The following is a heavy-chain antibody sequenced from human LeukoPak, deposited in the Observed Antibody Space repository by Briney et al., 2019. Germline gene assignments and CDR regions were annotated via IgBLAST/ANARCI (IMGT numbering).Heavy chain of an antibody. D-gene: IGHD3-10*01. CDR2: IYSGGST. Sequence: GGSLRLSCIASGFTVSSNYMTWVRQAPGKGLEWVSIIYSGGSTYYADSVKGRFTISRDNSKNTLYLQMNSLRAEDTAVYYCARGGAMIRGVFDYWGQGTLVTVST. CDR3: ARGGAMIRGVFDY. V-gene: IGHV3-66*01. J-gene: IGHJ4*02. CDR1: GFTVSSNY.